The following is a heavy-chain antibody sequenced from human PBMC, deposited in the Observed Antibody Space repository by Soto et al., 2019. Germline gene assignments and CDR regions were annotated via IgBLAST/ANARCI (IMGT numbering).Heavy chain of an antibody. J-gene: IGHJ4*02. D-gene: IGHD2-15*01. Sequence: GGSLRLSCAVSGFTFSSHAMHWVRQAPGKGLEWVTYISYDGSNKAYGDFVKGRFTISRDNSKNTLYLQMNSLRAEDTAVYYCARSYTFCSGGSCCVWGYWGKGPPLNVSS. CDR3: ARSYTFCSGGSCCVWGY. CDR1: GFTFSSHA. CDR2: ISYDGSNK. V-gene: IGHV3-33*05.